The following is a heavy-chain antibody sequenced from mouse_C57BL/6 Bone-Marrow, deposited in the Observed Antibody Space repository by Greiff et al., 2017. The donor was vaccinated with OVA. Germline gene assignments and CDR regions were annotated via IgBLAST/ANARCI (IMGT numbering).Heavy chain of an antibody. V-gene: IGHV7-1*01. J-gene: IGHJ3*01. Sequence: EVNVVESGGGLVQSGRSLRLSCAPSGFTFSDFYMEWVRQAPGKGLEWIAASRNKANDYTTEYSASVKGRFIVSRDTSQSILYLQMNALRAEDTAIYYCARDAEYYGSSTWFAYWGQGTLVTVSA. D-gene: IGHD1-1*01. CDR3: ARDAEYYGSSTWFAY. CDR1: GFTFSDFY. CDR2: SRNKANDYTT.